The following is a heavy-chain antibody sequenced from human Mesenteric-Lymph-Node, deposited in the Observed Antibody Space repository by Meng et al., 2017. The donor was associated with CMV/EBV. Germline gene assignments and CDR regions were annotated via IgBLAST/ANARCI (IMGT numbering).Heavy chain of an antibody. J-gene: IGHJ4*02. CDR1: GFTFSSYA. D-gene: IGHD3-10*01. CDR2: ISSNGGST. Sequence: GGSLRLSCAASGFTFSSYAMHWVRQAPGKGLEYVSAISSNGGSTYYADSVKGRFTISRDNSKNTLYLQMGSLRAEDMAVYYCARDPWIRGFVIEDGVSWGQGTLVTVSS. CDR3: ARDPWIRGFVIEDGVS. V-gene: IGHV3-64*02.